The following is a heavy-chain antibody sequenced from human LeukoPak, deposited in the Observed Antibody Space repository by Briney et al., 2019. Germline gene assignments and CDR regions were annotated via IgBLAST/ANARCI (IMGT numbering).Heavy chain of an antibody. CDR1: GYSFTRYW. CDR3: ARHDRGNYYDSSAYPFDY. D-gene: IGHD3-22*01. V-gene: IGHV5-51*01. CDR2: IYPGDSET. J-gene: IGHJ4*02. Sequence: GESLKISCNGSGYSFTRYWIGWVRQMPGKGLEWMGIIYPGDSETRYSPSFQGQVTISADKSISTAYLQWSSLKASDTAIYYCARHDRGNYYDSSAYPFDYWGQGTLVTVSS.